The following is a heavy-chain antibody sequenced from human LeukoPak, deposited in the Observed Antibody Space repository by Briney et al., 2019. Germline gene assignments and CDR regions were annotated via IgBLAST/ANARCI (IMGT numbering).Heavy chain of an antibody. V-gene: IGHV3-30*02. CDR2: TRADGSTQ. CDR3: DCSSATCYAAGDY. Sequence: GGSLRLSCVASGFTFNMYGMGWVRQALGKGLEWVAFTRADGSTQYYADSVKGRFTISRDNSKNTLYLQMDSLRTEDTAIYYCDCSSATCYAAGDYWGQGTLVTVSS. D-gene: IGHD2-2*01. J-gene: IGHJ4*02. CDR1: GFTFNMYG.